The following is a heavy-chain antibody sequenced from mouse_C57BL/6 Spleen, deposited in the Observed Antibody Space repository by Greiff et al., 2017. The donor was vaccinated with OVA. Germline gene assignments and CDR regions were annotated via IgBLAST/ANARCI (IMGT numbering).Heavy chain of an antibody. J-gene: IGHJ1*03. Sequence: EVQLQQSGPELVKPGASVKISCKASGYSFTGYYMHWVKQSSEKSLEWIGEINPSTGGTSYNQKFKGKATLTVDKSSSTAYMQLKSLTSEDSAVYYCARRDWYFDVWGTGTTVTVSS. CDR3: ARRDWYFDV. V-gene: IGHV1-43*01. CDR1: GYSFTGYY. CDR2: INPSTGGT.